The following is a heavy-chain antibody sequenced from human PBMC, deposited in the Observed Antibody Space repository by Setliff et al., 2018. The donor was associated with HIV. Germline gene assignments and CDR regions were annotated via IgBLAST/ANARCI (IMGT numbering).Heavy chain of an antibody. CDR1: GFTFSSYS. Sequence: TGGSLRLSCAASGFTFSSYSMNWVRQAPGKGLEWVSSISSSSSYIYYADTVKGRFTISRDNAKNSLYLQMNSLRAEDTAVYYCARAHSYGSGSKISPWYFDYWGQGTLVTVSS. D-gene: IGHD3-10*01. CDR3: ARAHSYGSGSKISPWYFDY. V-gene: IGHV3-21*01. CDR2: ISSSSSYI. J-gene: IGHJ4*02.